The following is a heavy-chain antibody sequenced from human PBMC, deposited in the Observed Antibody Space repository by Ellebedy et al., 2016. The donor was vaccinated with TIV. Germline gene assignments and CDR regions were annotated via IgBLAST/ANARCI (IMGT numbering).Heavy chain of an antibody. V-gene: IGHV4-59*01. Sequence: GSLRLXXTVSGGSISSYYWSWIRQPPGKGLEWIGYIYYSGSTNYNPSLKSRVTISVDTSKNQFSLKLSSVTAADTAVYYCAGGLYYYGSGSPEGFDYWGQGTLVTVSS. CDR3: AGGLYYYGSGSPEGFDY. J-gene: IGHJ4*02. D-gene: IGHD3-10*01. CDR1: GGSISSYY. CDR2: IYYSGST.